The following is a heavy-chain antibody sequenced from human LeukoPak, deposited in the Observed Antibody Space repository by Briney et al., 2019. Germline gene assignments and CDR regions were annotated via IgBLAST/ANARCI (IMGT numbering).Heavy chain of an antibody. V-gene: IGHV3-73*01. CDR3: TPRGSPVDY. CDR1: GFTFSGSA. J-gene: IGHJ4*02. D-gene: IGHD6-19*01. Sequence: GGSLRLSCAASGFTFSGSAMHWVRQASGKGREWVGRIRSKANSYATAYAASVKGRFTISRDDSKNTAYLQMNSLKTEDTAVYYCTPRGSPVDYWGQGTLVTVSS. CDR2: IRSKANSYAT.